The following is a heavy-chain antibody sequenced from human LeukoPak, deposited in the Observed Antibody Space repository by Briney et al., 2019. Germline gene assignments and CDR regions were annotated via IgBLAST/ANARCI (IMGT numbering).Heavy chain of an antibody. CDR2: ISSSSSYI. CDR3: ARGFPAFDI. J-gene: IGHJ3*02. D-gene: IGHD3-10*01. CDR1: GFTFRSHS. Sequence: GGSLTLSCADSGFTFRSHSKNWVRQAPGTGLEWVSSISSSSSYIYYADSVKGRFTISRDNAKNSLYLQMNSLRAEDTAVYYCARGFPAFDIWGQGTMVTGSS. V-gene: IGHV3-21*01.